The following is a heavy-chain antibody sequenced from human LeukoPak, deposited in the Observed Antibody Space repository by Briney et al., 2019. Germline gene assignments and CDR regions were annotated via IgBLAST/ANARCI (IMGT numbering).Heavy chain of an antibody. Sequence: SQTLSLTCTVSGGSISSYYWSWLRQPPGKGLEWIGYIYYSGSTNYNPSLKSRVTISVDTPKNQFSLKLSSVTAADTAVYYCARLSDGSGSYYMYYFDYWGQGTLVTVSS. CDR3: ARLSDGSGSYYMYYFDY. CDR2: IYYSGST. CDR1: GGSISSYY. J-gene: IGHJ4*02. D-gene: IGHD3-10*01. V-gene: IGHV4-59*08.